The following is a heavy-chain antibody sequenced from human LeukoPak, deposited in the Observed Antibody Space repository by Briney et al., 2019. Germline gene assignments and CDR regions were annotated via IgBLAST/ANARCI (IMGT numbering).Heavy chain of an antibody. CDR3: ARGRRVPQQLVGDY. CDR2: ISAYNGNT. J-gene: IGHJ4*02. D-gene: IGHD6-13*01. Sequence: ASVKVSCKASGYTFTSYGISWVRQAPGQGLEWMGWISAYNGNTNYAQKLQGRVTMTRDTSISTAYMELSRLRSDDTAVYYCARGRRVPQQLVGDYWGQGTLVTVSS. V-gene: IGHV1-18*01. CDR1: GYTFTSYG.